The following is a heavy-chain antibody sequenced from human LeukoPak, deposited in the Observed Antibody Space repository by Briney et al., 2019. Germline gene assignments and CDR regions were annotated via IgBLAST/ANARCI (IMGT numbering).Heavy chain of an antibody. CDR3: ARMTSTAVSAD. CDR1: GYSISSANW. V-gene: IGHV4-28*01. J-gene: IGHJ4*02. D-gene: IGHD6-19*01. Sequence: PSETLSLTCAVSGYSISSANWWGWIRPPPGKGLEWIGFIDYSGYTYYNPSLKRRVTMSGDTSKNQLSLKLSSVTAVDTAVYYCARMTSTAVSADWGQGTLVTVSS. CDR2: IDYSGYT.